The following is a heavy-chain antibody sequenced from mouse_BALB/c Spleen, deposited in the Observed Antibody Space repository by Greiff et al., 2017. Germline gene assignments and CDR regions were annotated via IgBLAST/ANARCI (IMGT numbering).Heavy chain of an antibody. CDR3: ARRLEYNRYGDYYAIDY. J-gene: IGHJ4*01. CDR1: GYAFSSSW. CDR2: IYPGDGAT. Sequence: QVQLQQSGPELVKPGASVKISCKASGYAFSSSWMNWVKQRPGQGLEWIGRIYPGDGATNYNGKFKGKATLTADKSSSTAYMQLSSLTSVDSAVYFCARRLEYNRYGDYYAIDYWGPGTSVTVAS. V-gene: IGHV1-82*01. D-gene: IGHD2-14*01.